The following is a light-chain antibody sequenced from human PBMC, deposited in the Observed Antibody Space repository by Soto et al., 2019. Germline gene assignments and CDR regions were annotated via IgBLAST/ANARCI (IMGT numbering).Light chain of an antibody. V-gene: IGKV3-20*01. J-gene: IGKJ1*01. CDR1: QTVSSNY. CDR2: GAS. Sequence: EVVLTQSPGTLSLSPGERATLSCRASQTVSSNYLAWYQQKPGQAPRLIIYGASNRATGIPDRFSGSGSGTDFTLTISRLEPEDFAVYYCQQYGSSGTFGQGTKVDIK. CDR3: QQYGSSGT.